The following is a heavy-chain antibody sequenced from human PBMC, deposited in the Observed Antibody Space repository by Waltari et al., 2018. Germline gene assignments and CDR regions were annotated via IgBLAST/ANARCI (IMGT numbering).Heavy chain of an antibody. V-gene: IGHV3-30*18. CDR3: AEDLYCTSTSCQDF. J-gene: IGHJ4*02. Sequence: QVQLVASGAGVPHPGRSLRPPCATSGFTFSNAVLQWVRQAPGKGLEWVALISYDGSDKYYADSVKGRFTISRDNSRNTLYLQMNSLRAEDTAVYYCAEDLYCTSTSCQDFWGQGTLVTVSS. D-gene: IGHD2-2*01. CDR1: GFTFSNAV. CDR2: ISYDGSDK.